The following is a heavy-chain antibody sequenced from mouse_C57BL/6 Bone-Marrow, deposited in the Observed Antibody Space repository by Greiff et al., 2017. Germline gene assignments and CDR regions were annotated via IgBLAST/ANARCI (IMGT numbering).Heavy chain of an antibody. Sequence: VQLQQPGAELVRPGSSVKLSCKASGYTFTSYWMDWVKQRPGQGLEWIGNIYPSDSETHYNQKFKDKATLTVDKSSSTAYMQLSSLTSEDSAVYYCARGGSSFFGYWGQGTTLTVSS. D-gene: IGHD1-1*01. CDR2: IYPSDSET. CDR3: ARGGSSFFGY. J-gene: IGHJ2*01. CDR1: GYTFTSYW. V-gene: IGHV1-61*01.